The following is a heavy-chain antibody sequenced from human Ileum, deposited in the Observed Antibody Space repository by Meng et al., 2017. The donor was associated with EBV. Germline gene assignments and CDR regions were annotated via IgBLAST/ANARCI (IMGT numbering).Heavy chain of an antibody. CDR1: GGTVNKCS. D-gene: IGHD2-21*02. Sequence: ELPVLAYWGGLGQPGVALTISCTASGGTVNKCSMSWVRQSPGKGLEWVSAMSGRGGSTYYAVSENGRFTISRDNSKNTLYLQMNRLRAEDTAVYYCAKDSSPLRRDPDYWGQGTLVTVSS. J-gene: IGHJ4*02. CDR2: MSGRGGST. CDR3: AKDSSPLRRDPDY. V-gene: IGHV3-23*01.